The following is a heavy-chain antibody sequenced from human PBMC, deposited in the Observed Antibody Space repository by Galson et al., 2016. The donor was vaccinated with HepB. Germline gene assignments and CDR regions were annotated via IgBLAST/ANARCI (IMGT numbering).Heavy chain of an antibody. Sequence: SLRLSCAASGLTVSDNYMSWVRQPPGKGLEWVSVIYSGGSTHYADSVKGRFTISRDNSKNTLYLQMNNLRDEYTAVYYCAREDRYSSGSFDYWGQGTLVTVSS. CDR3: AREDRYSSGSFDY. V-gene: IGHV3-53*01. D-gene: IGHD3-22*01. CDR2: IYSGGST. CDR1: GLTVSDNY. J-gene: IGHJ4*02.